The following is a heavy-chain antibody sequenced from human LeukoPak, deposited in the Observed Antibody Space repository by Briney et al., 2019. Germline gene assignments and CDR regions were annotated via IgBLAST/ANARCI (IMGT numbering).Heavy chain of an antibody. D-gene: IGHD5-12*01. V-gene: IGHV5-51*01. CDR1: GYSFTSYW. CDR3: ARPRYSGYDWGAFDI. Sequence: GESLKISCKGSGYSFTSYWIGWVGQMPGKGLEWMGIIYPGDSDTRYSPSFQGQVTISADKSIRTAYLQWSSLKASDTAVYYCARPRYSGYDWGAFDIWGQGTMVTVSS. J-gene: IGHJ3*02. CDR2: IYPGDSDT.